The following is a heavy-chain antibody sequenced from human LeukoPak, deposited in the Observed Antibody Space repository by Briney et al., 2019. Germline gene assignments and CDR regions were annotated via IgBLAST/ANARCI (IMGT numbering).Heavy chain of an antibody. CDR3: ARDWGFGEPHYYMDV. CDR2: INPNSGGT. J-gene: IGHJ6*03. D-gene: IGHD3-10*01. CDR1: GYTFTGYY. V-gene: IGHV1-2*02. Sequence: ASVKDSCKASGYTFTGYYMHWVRQAPGQGLEWMGWINPNSGGTNYAQKFQGRVTMTRDTSISTAYMELSRLRSDDTAVYYCARDWGFGEPHYYMDVWGKGTTVTVSS.